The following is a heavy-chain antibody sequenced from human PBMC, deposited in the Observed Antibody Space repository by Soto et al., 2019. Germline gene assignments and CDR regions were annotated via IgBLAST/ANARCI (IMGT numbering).Heavy chain of an antibody. CDR1: GDSVSSNSAA. CDR3: AREGRRWYGNYYGMDV. V-gene: IGHV6-1*01. CDR2: TYYRSKWYN. J-gene: IGHJ6*02. D-gene: IGHD2-15*01. Sequence: SQTLSLTCAISGDSVSSNSAAWNWTRQSPSRGLEWLGRTYYRSKWYNDYAVSVKSRITINPDTSKNQFSLQLNSVTPEDTAVSYCAREGRRWYGNYYGMDVWGQGTTVTVSS.